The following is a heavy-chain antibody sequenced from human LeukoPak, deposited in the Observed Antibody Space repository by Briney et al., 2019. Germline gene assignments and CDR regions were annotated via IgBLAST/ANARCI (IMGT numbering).Heavy chain of an antibody. D-gene: IGHD4/OR15-4a*01. Sequence: AASVKVSCTASGYTFSDYYMHWLRQAPGQGLEWMGWINGNSGETTCAQRFQGRVTMTRDTSVSTAYMEISRLRSDDTGVYFWAGDGALDVWGNGTTVIVSS. CDR1: GYTFSDYY. V-gene: IGHV1-2*02. J-gene: IGHJ6*04. CDR2: INGNSGET. CDR3: AGDGALDV.